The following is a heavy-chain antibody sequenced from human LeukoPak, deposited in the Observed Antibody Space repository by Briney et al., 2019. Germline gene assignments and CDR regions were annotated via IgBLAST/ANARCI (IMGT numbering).Heavy chain of an antibody. Sequence: GESLKISCKGPGYSFTSYWIGWLRQMPGKGLEGIGIIYPGDSDNRYSPSFQGQVTISADKSISTAYLQWSSLKASNTAMYYCARSEGFQDCSSTSCYWNYWGQGTLVTVSS. CDR3: ARSEGFQDCSSTSCYWNY. D-gene: IGHD2-2*01. V-gene: IGHV5-51*01. CDR1: GYSFTSYW. J-gene: IGHJ4*02. CDR2: IYPGDSDN.